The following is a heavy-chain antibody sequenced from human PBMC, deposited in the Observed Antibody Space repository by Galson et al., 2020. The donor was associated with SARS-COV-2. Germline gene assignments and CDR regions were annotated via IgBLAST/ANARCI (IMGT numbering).Heavy chain of an antibody. Sequence: ASVKVSCKASGYTFTSYYMHWVRQAPGQGLEWMGIINPSGGSTSYAQKFQGRVTMTRDTSTSTVYMELSSLRSEDTAVYYCARSHYYDPHIVVVVAATGYNWFDPWGQGTLVTVSS. D-gene: IGHD2-15*01. J-gene: IGHJ5*02. CDR1: GYTFTSYY. CDR3: ARSHYYDPHIVVVVAATGYNWFDP. CDR2: INPSGGST. V-gene: IGHV1-46*03.